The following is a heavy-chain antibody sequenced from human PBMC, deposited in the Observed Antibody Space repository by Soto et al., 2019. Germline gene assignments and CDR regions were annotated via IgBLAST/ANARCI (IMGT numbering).Heavy chain of an antibody. V-gene: IGHV1-18*01. CDR1: GYTFTSYG. CDR3: ARGGGHFDWLLWFGGWFDP. D-gene: IGHD3-9*01. Sequence: GASVKVSCKASGYTFTSYGISWVRQAPGQGLEWMGWISAYNGNTNHAQKLQGRVTMTTDTSTSTAYMELRSLRSDDTAVYYCARGGGHFDWLLWFGGWFDPWGQGTLVTVSS. CDR2: ISAYNGNT. J-gene: IGHJ5*02.